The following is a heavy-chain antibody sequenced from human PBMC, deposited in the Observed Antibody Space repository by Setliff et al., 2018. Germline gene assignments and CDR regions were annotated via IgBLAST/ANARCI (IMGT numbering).Heavy chain of an antibody. Sequence: GGSLRLSCAASEFTFRNYYMHWVRQAPGKGLMWVSYIKSDGSNTHYADSVEGRFTTSRDNAKNTLYLQMNSLRAEDTAVYYCARGGCSATSCLDYWGQGIPVTVSS. V-gene: IGHV3-74*01. CDR1: EFTFRNYY. CDR3: ARGGCSATSCLDY. CDR2: IKSDGSNT. J-gene: IGHJ4*02. D-gene: IGHD2-2*01.